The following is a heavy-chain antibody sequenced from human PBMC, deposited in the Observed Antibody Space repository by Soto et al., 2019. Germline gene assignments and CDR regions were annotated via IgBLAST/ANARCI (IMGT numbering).Heavy chain of an antibody. J-gene: IGHJ4*02. V-gene: IGHV4-59*01. Sequence: SETLSLTCTVSGGSISSYYWSWIRQPPGKGLEWIGYIYYSGSTNYNPSLKSRVTISVDTSKNQFSLKLSSVTAADTAVYYCARARIAVAGTDYFDYWGQGTLVTVSS. CDR1: GGSISSYY. CDR3: ARARIAVAGTDYFDY. CDR2: IYYSGST. D-gene: IGHD6-19*01.